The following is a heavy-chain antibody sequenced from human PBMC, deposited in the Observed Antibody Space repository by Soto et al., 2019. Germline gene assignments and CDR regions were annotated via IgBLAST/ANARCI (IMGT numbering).Heavy chain of an antibody. D-gene: IGHD4-17*01. J-gene: IGHJ5*02. CDR2: IIPIFGTA. CDR3: ARDNHGENWFDP. V-gene: IGHV1-69*13. CDR1: GCTFSSYA. Sequence: ASVKVSCKASGCTFSSYAISWVRQAPGQGLEWMGGIIPIFGTANYAQKFQGRVTITADESTSTAYMELSSLRSEDTAVYYCARDNHGENWFDPWGQGTLVTVSS.